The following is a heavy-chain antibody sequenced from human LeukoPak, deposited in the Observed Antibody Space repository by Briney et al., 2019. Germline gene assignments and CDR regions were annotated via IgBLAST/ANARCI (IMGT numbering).Heavy chain of an antibody. CDR3: ARDYEEYDY. J-gene: IGHJ4*02. D-gene: IGHD5-12*01. Sequence: SVKVSCKASGGTFNSYAISWVRQAPGQGLEWMGGIIPMSDTANYPQKFRGRLTMTTDTSTTTAYMELRNLRSDDTAVYYCARDYEEYDYWGQGTLVTVSS. CDR1: GGTFNSYA. CDR2: IIPMSDTA. V-gene: IGHV1-69*05.